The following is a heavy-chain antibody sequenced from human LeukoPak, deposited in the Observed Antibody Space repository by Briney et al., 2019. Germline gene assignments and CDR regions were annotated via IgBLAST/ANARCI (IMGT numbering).Heavy chain of an antibody. CDR3: ARRMSCGGDCYHDAFDI. V-gene: IGHV4-31*03. CDR1: GGSISVGSNY. J-gene: IGHJ3*02. CDR2: IYYSGTT. D-gene: IGHD2-21*02. Sequence: SETLSLTCTVSGGSISVGSNYWSWIHQHPEKGLEWIGYIYYSGTTYYNPSLKSRLTISLETSKNQFSLKLSSVTAADTAVYYCARRMSCGGDCYHDAFDIWGQGTLVTVSS.